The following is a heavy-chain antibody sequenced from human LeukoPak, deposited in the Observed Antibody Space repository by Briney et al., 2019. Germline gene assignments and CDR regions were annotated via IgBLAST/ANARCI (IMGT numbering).Heavy chain of an antibody. J-gene: IGHJ3*02. CDR1: GFTFSTYD. V-gene: IGHV3-23*01. CDR3: AKGGYFSYDM. D-gene: IGHD5-18*01. CDR2: ISGTHAGRQGTT. Sequence: GGSLRLSCAASGFTFSTYDMSWVRQTPGKGLEWVSAISGTHAGRQGTTYYADSVKGRFTISRDDCKNTLYLQMHSLRAEDTAIYFCAKGGYFSYDMWGQGTKVTVSP.